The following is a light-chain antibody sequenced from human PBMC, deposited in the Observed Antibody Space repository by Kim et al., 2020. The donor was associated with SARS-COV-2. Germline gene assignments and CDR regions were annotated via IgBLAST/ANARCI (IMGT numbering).Light chain of an antibody. CDR2: RAS. CDR3: QQYNDYPLT. V-gene: IGKV1-5*03. CDR1: QSISSW. Sequence: DIQMTKSPSTLSASVGDRVTITCRASQSISSWLAWYQQKPGKAPKLLISRASSLQSGVPSRFSGSDSGTEFSLTISSLQPDDFATYYCQQYNDYPLTFGGGTKVDIK. J-gene: IGKJ4*01.